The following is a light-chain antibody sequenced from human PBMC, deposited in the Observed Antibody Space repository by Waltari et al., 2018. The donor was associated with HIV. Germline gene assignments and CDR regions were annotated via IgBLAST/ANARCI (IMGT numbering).Light chain of an antibody. J-gene: IGKJ1*01. CDR3: QQYNSYSVT. Sequence: DIQMTQSPSTLSASVGDRVTITCRASQSISSWLAWYQQKPGKAPKLLIYKASSLKSGVPSRFSGSGSGTEFTLTISSLQLDDFATYYCQQYNSYSVTFGQGTKVEIK. V-gene: IGKV1-5*03. CDR2: KAS. CDR1: QSISSW.